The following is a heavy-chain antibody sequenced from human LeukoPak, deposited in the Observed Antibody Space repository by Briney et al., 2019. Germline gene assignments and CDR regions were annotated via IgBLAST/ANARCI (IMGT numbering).Heavy chain of an antibody. Sequence: SETLSLTCIVSGGSISSNSYYWGWIRRPPGKGLEWIGNIYYSGSTYYTPSLKSRVTLSVDTSKNQFSLKLTSVSAADTAVYYCARQLRSCSGGSCYPGHFHYWGQGTLVTVSS. CDR2: IYYSGST. J-gene: IGHJ4*02. V-gene: IGHV4-39*01. CDR3: ARQLRSCSGGSCYPGHFHY. CDR1: GGSISSNSYY. D-gene: IGHD2-15*01.